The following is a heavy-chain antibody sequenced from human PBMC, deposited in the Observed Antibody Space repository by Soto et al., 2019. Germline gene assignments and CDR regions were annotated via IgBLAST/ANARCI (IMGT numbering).Heavy chain of an antibody. CDR3: ARPAGGADDDTWFDP. J-gene: IGHJ5*02. CDR2: IWSDGSNK. D-gene: IGHD3-10*01. CDR1: GLPFNSYD. V-gene: IGHV3-33*01. Sequence: PGGSLRFPCAPSGLPFNSYDMYWVRQAPGKGLEWVAVIWSDGSNKYYADPVKGRFTVSRDNSKSTLYLQMNSLRAEDTAVYYCARPAGGADDDTWFDPWGQGTLVTVSS.